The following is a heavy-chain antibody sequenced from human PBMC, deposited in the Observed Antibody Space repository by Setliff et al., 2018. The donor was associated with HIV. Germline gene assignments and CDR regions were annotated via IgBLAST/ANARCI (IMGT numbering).Heavy chain of an antibody. V-gene: IGHV1-18*01. CDR1: GYSFTTFG. J-gene: IGHJ4*02. CDR3: ARPRGYFDY. CDR2: ISTYDGVT. Sequence: EASVKVSCKASGYSFTTFGVTWVRQAPGQGLEWMGWISTYDGVTTYAQKLQGRVTMTTDTSTSTAYMELRSLRSDDTAVYYCARPRGYFDYWGQGTLVTVSS.